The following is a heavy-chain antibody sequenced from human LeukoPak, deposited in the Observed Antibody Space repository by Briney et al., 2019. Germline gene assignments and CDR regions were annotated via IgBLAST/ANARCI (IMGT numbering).Heavy chain of an antibody. CDR2: INHSGST. Sequence: SETLSLTCAVYGGSFSGYYWSWIRQPPGKGLEWIGEINHSGSTNYNPSLKSRVTISVDTSKNQFSLKLSSVTAADTAVYYCARQAQLEYFQHWGQGTLVTVSS. D-gene: IGHD5-18*01. J-gene: IGHJ1*01. CDR3: ARQAQLEYFQH. CDR1: GGSFSGYY. V-gene: IGHV4-34*01.